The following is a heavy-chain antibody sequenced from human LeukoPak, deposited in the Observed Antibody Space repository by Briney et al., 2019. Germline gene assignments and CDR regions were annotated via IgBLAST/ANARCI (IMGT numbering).Heavy chain of an antibody. J-gene: IGHJ4*02. CDR2: IYYSGST. Sequence: SETLSLTCTVSGGSISSYYWSWIRQPPGKGLEWIGYIYYSGSTNYNPSLESRVTISVDTSKNQLSLKLSSVTAADTAVYYCARGEMATIDYWGQGTLVTVSS. CDR1: GGSISSYY. D-gene: IGHD5-24*01. V-gene: IGHV4-59*01. CDR3: ARGEMATIDY.